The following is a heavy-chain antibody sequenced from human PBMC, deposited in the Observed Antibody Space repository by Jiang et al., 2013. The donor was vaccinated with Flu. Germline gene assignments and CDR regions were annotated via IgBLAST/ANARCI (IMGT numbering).Heavy chain of an antibody. Sequence: TFTSYAMHWVRQAPGQRLEWMGWINAGNGNTKYSQKFQGRVTITRDTSASTAYMELSSLRSEDTAVYYCASGAEDIVVVPAAIGVGWFDPWGQGTLVTVSS. CDR3: ASGAEDIVVVPAAIGVGWFDP. D-gene: IGHD2-2*01. V-gene: IGHV1-3*01. CDR1: TFTSYA. CDR2: INAGNGNT. J-gene: IGHJ5*02.